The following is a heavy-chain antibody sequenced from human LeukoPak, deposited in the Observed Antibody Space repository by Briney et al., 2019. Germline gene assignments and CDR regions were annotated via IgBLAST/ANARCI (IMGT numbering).Heavy chain of an antibody. Sequence: ASVKVSCKASGYTFTSYGTSWVRQAPGQGREWMGWISAYNGNTNYAQKLQGRVTMTTDTSTSTAYMELRSLRSDDTAVYYCARDSADNDYGDLDAFDIWGQGTMVTVSS. J-gene: IGHJ3*02. CDR3: ARDSADNDYGDLDAFDI. D-gene: IGHD4-17*01. V-gene: IGHV1-18*01. CDR1: GYTFTSYG. CDR2: ISAYNGNT.